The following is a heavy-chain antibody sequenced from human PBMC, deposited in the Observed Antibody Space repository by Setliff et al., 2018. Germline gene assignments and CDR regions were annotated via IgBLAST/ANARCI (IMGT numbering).Heavy chain of an antibody. D-gene: IGHD2-21*02. CDR2: IDPSDSYT. Sequence: PGESLKISCKGSGYRFTNSWIGWVRQMPGKGLEWMGRIDPSDSYTNYSPSFQGHVTISADKSISTAYLQWSSLKASDTAMYYCARHGDYGGNSEDGYWGQVTLVTVSS. V-gene: IGHV5-10-1*01. J-gene: IGHJ4*02. CDR3: ARHGDYGGNSEDGY. CDR1: GYRFTNSW.